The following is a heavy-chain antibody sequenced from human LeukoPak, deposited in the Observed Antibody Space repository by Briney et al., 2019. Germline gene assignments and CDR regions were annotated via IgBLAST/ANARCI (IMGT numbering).Heavy chain of an antibody. CDR1: GYSFTSYW. J-gene: IGHJ4*02. V-gene: IGHV5-51*01. CDR2: IYPGDSDT. Sequence: KNGESLKISCKGSGYSFTSYWIGWVRQMPGKGLEWMGIIYPGDSDTRYSPSFQGQVTISADKSISTAYLQWSSLKASDTAMYYCARQEWYYYGSGCYYLFDYWGQGTLVTVSS. CDR3: ARQEWYYYGSGCYYLFDY. D-gene: IGHD3-10*01.